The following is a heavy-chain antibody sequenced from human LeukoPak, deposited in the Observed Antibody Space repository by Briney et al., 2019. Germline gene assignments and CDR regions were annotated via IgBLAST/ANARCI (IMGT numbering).Heavy chain of an antibody. CDR1: GGSFIGYY. CDR3: ARVPLRFLEPFDY. V-gene: IGHV4-34*01. Sequence: PSETLPLTCAVYGGSFIGYYWSWIRQPPGKGLEWIGEINHSGGANYNPSLKSRVTISADTSKSQFSLKLGSVTAADTAVYYCARVPLRFLEPFDYWGQGTLVTVSS. D-gene: IGHD3-3*01. J-gene: IGHJ4*02. CDR2: INHSGGA.